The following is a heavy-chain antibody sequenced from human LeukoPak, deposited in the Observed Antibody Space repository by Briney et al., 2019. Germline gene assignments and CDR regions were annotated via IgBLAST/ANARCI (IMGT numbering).Heavy chain of an antibody. J-gene: IGHJ4*02. D-gene: IGHD3-22*01. CDR2: ISGSGGST. CDR1: GFTFSSYA. V-gene: IGHV3-23*01. CDR3: AKGQTYYYDSSGYYSEN. Sequence: RSGGSLRLSCAASGFTFSSYAMSWVRQAPGKGLEWVSAISGSGGSTYYADSVKGRFTISRDNSKNTLFLQMNSLRAEDTAVYYCAKGQTYYYDSSGYYSENWGQGTLVTVSS.